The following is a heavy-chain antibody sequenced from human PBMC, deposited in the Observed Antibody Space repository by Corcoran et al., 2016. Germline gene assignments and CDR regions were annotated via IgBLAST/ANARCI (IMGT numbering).Heavy chain of an antibody. CDR3: AKDRPLGSGWHTGSYWYFDL. V-gene: IGHV3-23*01. CDR1: GFTFSSYA. D-gene: IGHD6-19*01. J-gene: IGHJ2*01. Sequence: EVQLLESGGGLVQPGGSLRLSCAASGFTFSSYAMSWVRQAPGKGLEWVSAISGSGGSTYYADSVKGRFTISRDNSKNTLYLQMNSLRAEDTAVYYCAKDRPLGSGWHTGSYWYFDLWGRGTLVTVSS. CDR2: ISGSGGST.